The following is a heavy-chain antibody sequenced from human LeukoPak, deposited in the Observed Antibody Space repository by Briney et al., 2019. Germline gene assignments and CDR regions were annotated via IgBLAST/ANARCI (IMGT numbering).Heavy chain of an antibody. Sequence: ASVKVSCKASGGTFSSYAISRVRQAPGQGLEWMGRIIPIFGIANYAQKFQGRVTITADKSTSTAYMELSSLRSEETAVYYCASGGGYYYDSSGYWFDYWGQGTLVTVSS. J-gene: IGHJ4*02. D-gene: IGHD3-22*01. CDR2: IIPIFGIA. CDR3: ASGGGYYYDSSGYWFDY. CDR1: GGTFSSYA. V-gene: IGHV1-69*04.